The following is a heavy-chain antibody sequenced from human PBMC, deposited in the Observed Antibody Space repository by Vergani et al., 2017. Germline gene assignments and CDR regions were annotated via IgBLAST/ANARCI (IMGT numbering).Heavy chain of an antibody. J-gene: IGHJ5*02. Sequence: WVLSISSSSSYIYYADSVKGRFTISRDNAKNSLYLQMNSLRAEDTAVYYCARDRPASNWGQLNWFDPWGQGTLVTVSS. CDR3: ARDRPASNWGQLNWFDP. CDR2: ISSSSSYI. D-gene: IGHD7-27*01. V-gene: IGHV3-21*04.